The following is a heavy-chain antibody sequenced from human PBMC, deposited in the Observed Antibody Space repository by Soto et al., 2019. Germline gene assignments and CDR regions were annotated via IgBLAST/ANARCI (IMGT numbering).Heavy chain of an antibody. J-gene: IGHJ6*02. D-gene: IGHD3-9*01. CDR1: GFTFSSYD. CDR2: IGIAGDT. V-gene: IGHV3-13*01. CDR3: ARDGTPYYDILTGYRGDYYYGMDV. Sequence: PGGSLRLSCAASGFTFSSYDMHWVRQATGKGLEWVSAIGIAGDTYYPGSVKGRFTISRENAKNSLYLQMNSLRAEDTAVYYCARDGTPYYDILTGYRGDYYYGMDVWGQGTTVTVSS.